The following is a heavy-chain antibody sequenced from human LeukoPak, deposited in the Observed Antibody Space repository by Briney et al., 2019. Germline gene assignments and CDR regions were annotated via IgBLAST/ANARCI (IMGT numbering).Heavy chain of an antibody. CDR1: GYTFTGYY. V-gene: IGHV1-2*02. J-gene: IGHJ3*02. CDR2: INPNSGGT. CDR3: ARGAPYYYDSSGQGDAFDI. Sequence: GASVKVSCKASGYTFTGYYMHWVRQAPGQGLEWMGWINPNSGGTNYAQKFQGRVTMTRDTSTSTVYMELSSLRSEDTAVYYCARGAPYYYDSSGQGDAFDIWGQGTMVTVSS. D-gene: IGHD3-22*01.